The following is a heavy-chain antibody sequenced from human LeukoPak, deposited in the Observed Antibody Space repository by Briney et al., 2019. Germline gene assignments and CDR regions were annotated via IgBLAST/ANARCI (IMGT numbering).Heavy chain of an antibody. V-gene: IGHV3-11*04. J-gene: IGHJ6*03. CDR3: ARGADYDILTGYMDV. CDR2: ISPNANTI. D-gene: IGHD3-9*01. CDR1: GFTFSDRY. Sequence: GGSLRLSCAAAGFTFSDRYMSWIRQAPGKGMEWVAYISPNANTIHYADSVKGRFTISRDNAKNSLYLEMNSLRAEDTAVYYCARGADYDILTGYMDVWGKGTTVTVSS.